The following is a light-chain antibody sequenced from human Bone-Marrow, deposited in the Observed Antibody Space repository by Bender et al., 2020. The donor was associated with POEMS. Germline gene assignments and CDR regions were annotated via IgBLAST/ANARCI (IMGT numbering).Light chain of an antibody. CDR1: SSNIGKHG. J-gene: IGLJ3*02. Sequence: QSVLTQPPSVSETPGQRVTISCSGSSSNIGKHGVNWYQKLPGKAPKLLIYYDVLVESGVSARWAGSKSGTSASLAISGLQSEDEADYYCSAWDASLNGWVFGGGTKLTVL. CDR3: SAWDASLNGWV. CDR2: YDV. V-gene: IGLV1-36*01.